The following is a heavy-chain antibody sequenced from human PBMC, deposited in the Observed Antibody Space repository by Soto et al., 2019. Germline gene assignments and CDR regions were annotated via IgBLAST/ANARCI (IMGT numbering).Heavy chain of an antibody. CDR2: IKSKTDGGTT. V-gene: IGHV3-15*01. CDR1: GFTFSNAW. CDR3: TTLTMVRGVIPLPYYFDY. Sequence: GSLRLSCAASGFTFSNAWMSWVRQAPGKGLEWVGRIKSKTDGGTTDYAAPVKGRFTISRDDSKNTLYLQMNSLKTEDTAVYYCTTLTMVRGVIPLPYYFDYWGQGTLVTVSS. J-gene: IGHJ4*02. D-gene: IGHD3-10*01.